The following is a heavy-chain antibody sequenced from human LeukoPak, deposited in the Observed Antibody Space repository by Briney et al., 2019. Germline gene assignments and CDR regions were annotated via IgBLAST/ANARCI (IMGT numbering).Heavy chain of an antibody. CDR1: GFTFSSYA. V-gene: IGHV3-23*01. Sequence: GGSLRLSCAASGFTFSSYAMSWVRQAPGKGLEWVSAISGSGGSTYYADSVKGRFTISRDNSKNTLYLQMNSLRAEDTAVYYCAEVYTAAAGTGRSYYYYGMDVWGQGTTVTVSS. J-gene: IGHJ6*02. CDR3: AEVYTAAAGTGRSYYYYGMDV. D-gene: IGHD6-13*01. CDR2: ISGSGGST.